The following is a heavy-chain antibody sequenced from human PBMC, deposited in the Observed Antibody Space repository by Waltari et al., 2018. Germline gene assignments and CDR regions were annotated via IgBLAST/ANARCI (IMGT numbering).Heavy chain of an antibody. D-gene: IGHD6-13*01. CDR1: GGPISSGGYY. CDR3: ARNIAAAAALVDY. J-gene: IGHJ4*02. CDR2: IYYSGST. Sequence: QVQLQESGPGLVKPSQTLSLTCTVSGGPISSGGYYWRWLRQHPGKGLEWIGYIYYSGSTYYNPSLKSRVTISVDTSKNQFSLKLSSVTAADTAVYYCARNIAAAAALVDYWGQGTLVTVSS. V-gene: IGHV4-31*03.